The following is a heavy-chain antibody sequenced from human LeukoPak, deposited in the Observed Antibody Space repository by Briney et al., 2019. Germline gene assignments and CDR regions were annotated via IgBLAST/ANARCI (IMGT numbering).Heavy chain of an antibody. D-gene: IGHD1-1*01. CDR1: GDSISSGGYY. Sequence: SETLSLTCTVSGDSISSGGYYWSWIRQHPGKGLEWIGYIYYSGSTYYNPSLKSRVTISVDTSKNQFSLKLSSVTAADTAVYYRARNRADFNLAADYFDYWGQGTLVTVSS. CDR3: ARNRADFNLAADYFDY. J-gene: IGHJ4*02. CDR2: IYYSGST. V-gene: IGHV4-30-4*08.